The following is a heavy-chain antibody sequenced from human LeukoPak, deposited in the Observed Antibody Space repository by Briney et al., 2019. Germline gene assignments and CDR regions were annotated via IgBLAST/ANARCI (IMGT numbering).Heavy chain of an antibody. D-gene: IGHD1-1*01. CDR1: AGSISSYY. CDR3: ARGNWNPDF. CDR2: INTSGST. Sequence: SETLSLTCTVSAGSISSYYWSWIRQPAGKGLEWIGRINTSGSTNYNPSLKSRVTMSVDASKNQLSLKLSSVTAADTAVYFCARGNWNPDFWGQGTLVTVSS. J-gene: IGHJ4*02. V-gene: IGHV4-4*07.